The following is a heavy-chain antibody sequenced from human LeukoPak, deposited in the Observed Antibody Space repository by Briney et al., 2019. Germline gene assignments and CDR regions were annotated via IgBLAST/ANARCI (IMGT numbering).Heavy chain of an antibody. J-gene: IGHJ4*02. CDR3: AKPLKDHGTFDS. D-gene: IGHD4/OR15-4a*01. Sequence: GGSLRLSCAASGFTFSRYVMNWVRQAPGKGLEWVSAITGHDDRTYYADSARGRFTISRDNSKNTLSLQMNSLRAEDTAVYYCAKPLKDHGTFDSWGQGTLVIVSS. CDR1: GFTFSRYV. CDR2: ITGHDDRT. V-gene: IGHV3-23*01.